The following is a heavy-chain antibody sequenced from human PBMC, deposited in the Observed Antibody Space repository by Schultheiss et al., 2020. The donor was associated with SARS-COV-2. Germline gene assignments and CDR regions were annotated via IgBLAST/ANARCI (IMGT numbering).Heavy chain of an antibody. CDR3: ARVAYCGGDCYSQPTDY. Sequence: ASVKVSCKASGYTFTGYYMHWVRQAPGQGLEWMGRINPNSGGTNYAQKFQGRVTMTRDTSISTAYMELSRLRSDDTAVYYCARVAYCGGDCYSQPTDYWGQGTLVTVSS. V-gene: IGHV1-2*06. CDR2: INPNSGGT. CDR1: GYTFTGYY. D-gene: IGHD2-21*02. J-gene: IGHJ4*02.